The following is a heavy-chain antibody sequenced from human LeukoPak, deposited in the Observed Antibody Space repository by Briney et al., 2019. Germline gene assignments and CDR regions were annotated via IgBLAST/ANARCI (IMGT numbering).Heavy chain of an antibody. CDR1: GGSISSYY. D-gene: IGHD1-1*01. J-gene: IGHJ6*03. CDR3: ARAQGVAWYNWNDDYYYYYMDV. CDR2: IYYSGST. V-gene: IGHV4-59*12. Sequence: PSETLSLTCTVSGGSISSYYWGWIRQPPGKGLEWIGYIYYSGSTNYNPSLKSRVTISVDTSKNQFSLKLSSVTAADTAVYYCARAQGVAWYNWNDDYYYYYMDVWGKGTTVTVSS.